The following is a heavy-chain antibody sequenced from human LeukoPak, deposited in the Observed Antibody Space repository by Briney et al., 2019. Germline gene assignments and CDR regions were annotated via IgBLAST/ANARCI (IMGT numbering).Heavy chain of an antibody. V-gene: IGHV1-2*02. D-gene: IGHD3-3*01. CDR1: GYTFTGYY. CDR2: INPNSGGT. J-gene: IGHJ4*02. Sequence: ASVKVSCKASGYTFTGYYMHWVRQAPGQGLEWMGWINPNSGGTNYAQKFQGRVTMTRDTSISTAYMELSRLRSDDTAVYYCARDREFFGVVTNPIGDYWGQGTLVTVSS. CDR3: ARDREFFGVVTNPIGDY.